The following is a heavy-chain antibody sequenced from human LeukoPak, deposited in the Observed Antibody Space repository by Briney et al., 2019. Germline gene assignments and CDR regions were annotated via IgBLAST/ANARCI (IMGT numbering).Heavy chain of an antibody. CDR2: IWYDGSNK. D-gene: IGHD1-1*01. CDR3: AREENDYGLDV. J-gene: IGHJ6*02. Sequence: GGSLRLSCAASGFTFSSYGMHWVRQAPGKGLEWVAVIWYDGSNKYYADSVKGQFTISRDNSKNTLYLQMNSLRAEDTAVYYCAREENDYGLDVWGQGTTVTVSS. CDR1: GFTFSSYG. V-gene: IGHV3-33*01.